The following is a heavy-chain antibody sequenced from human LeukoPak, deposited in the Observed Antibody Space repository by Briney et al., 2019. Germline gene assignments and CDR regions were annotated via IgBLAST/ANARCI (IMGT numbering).Heavy chain of an antibody. CDR3: TVNRVAAARDD. CDR2: IRTDGGAT. D-gene: IGHD6-13*01. Sequence: GGSLRPSCATSGFTFSSYWMTWVRQAPGKGLEWVANIRTDGGATYYVDSVKGRFTISRDNAKNSVYLQMNSLRAEDTAVYYCTVNRVAAARDDWGQGTLVTVSS. CDR1: GFTFSSYW. V-gene: IGHV3-7*01. J-gene: IGHJ1*01.